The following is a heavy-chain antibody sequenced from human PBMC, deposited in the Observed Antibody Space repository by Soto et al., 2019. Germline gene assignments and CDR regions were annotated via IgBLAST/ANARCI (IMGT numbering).Heavy chain of an antibody. D-gene: IGHD2-15*01. CDR1: GYTFTSYD. Sequence: GASVKVSCKASGYTFTSYDINWVRQATGQGLEWMGWMNPNSGNTGYAQKFQGRVTMTRNTSISTAYMELSSLRSEDTAVYYCARGDAVGYCSGGSCREGAFDIWGQGTMVTVSS. V-gene: IGHV1-8*01. J-gene: IGHJ3*02. CDR2: MNPNSGNT. CDR3: ARGDAVGYCSGGSCREGAFDI.